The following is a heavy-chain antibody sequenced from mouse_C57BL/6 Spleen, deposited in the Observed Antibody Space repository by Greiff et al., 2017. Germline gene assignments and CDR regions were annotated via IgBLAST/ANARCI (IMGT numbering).Heavy chain of an antibody. Sequence: VQLQQSGPELVKPGASVKLSCKASGYTFTSYDINWVKQRPGQGLEWIGWIYPRDGSTKYNEKFKGKATLTVDTSSSTAYMELHSLTSEDSAVYFCAREGDYDGSSYWYFDVWGTGTTVTVSS. CDR3: AREGDYDGSSYWYFDV. D-gene: IGHD1-1*01. CDR2: IYPRDGST. J-gene: IGHJ1*03. CDR1: GYTFTSYD. V-gene: IGHV1-85*01.